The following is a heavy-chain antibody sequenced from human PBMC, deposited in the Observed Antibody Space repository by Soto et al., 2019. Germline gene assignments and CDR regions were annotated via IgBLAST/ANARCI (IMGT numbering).Heavy chain of an antibody. D-gene: IGHD2-2*02. V-gene: IGHV1-69*13. CDR3: ARDIPRTFDHYYGMDV. CDR2: IIPIFGTA. Sequence: ASVKVSCKASGGTFSSYAISWVRQAPGQGLEWMGGIIPIFGTANYAQKFQGRVTITADESTSTAYMELSSLRSEDTAVYYCARDIPRTFDHYYGMDVWGQGTMVTASS. CDR1: GGTFSSYA. J-gene: IGHJ6*02.